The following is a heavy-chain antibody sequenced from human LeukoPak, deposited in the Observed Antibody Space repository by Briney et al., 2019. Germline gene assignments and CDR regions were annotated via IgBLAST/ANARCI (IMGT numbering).Heavy chain of an antibody. V-gene: IGHV1-8*01. CDR3: ARGPPSDFWSGYYLPLYYYYGMDV. CDR1: GYTFTSYD. D-gene: IGHD3-3*01. J-gene: IGHJ6*02. CDR2: MNPNSGNT. Sequence: ASVKVSCKASGYTFTSYDINWVRQAPGQGLEWMGWMNPNSGNTGYAQKFQGRVTMTRNTSISTAYMELSSLRSEDTAVYYCARGPPSDFWSGYYLPLYYYYGMDVWGQGTTVTVSS.